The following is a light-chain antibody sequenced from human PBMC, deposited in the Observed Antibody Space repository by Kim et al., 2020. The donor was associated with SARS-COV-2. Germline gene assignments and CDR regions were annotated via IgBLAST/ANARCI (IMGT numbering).Light chain of an antibody. J-gene: IGKJ3*01. CDR1: QGISSY. CDR2: DAS. Sequence: SKGDRVTITCRERQGISSYLAWYQQKPGKAPKLLIYDASTLQSGVPSRFSGSGSGTDFTLSISRLQSEDYATYYCQQYYDYPPLTFGPGTKVDIK. V-gene: IGKV1-8*01. CDR3: QQYYDYPPLT.